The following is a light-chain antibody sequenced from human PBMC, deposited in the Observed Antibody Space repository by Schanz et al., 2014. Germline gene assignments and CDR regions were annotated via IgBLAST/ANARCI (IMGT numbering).Light chain of an antibody. CDR2: GAS. V-gene: IGKV3-20*01. CDR3: LQNNTWPFT. J-gene: IGKJ5*01. Sequence: ETVLTQSPGTLSLSPGDRATLSCRASQSVGDNYLGWYQQKPGQAPRLLIYGASIRATGVPDRFSGSGSGTDFTLTISSLQSEDFAVYYCLQNNTWPFTFGQGTRLE. CDR1: QSVGDNY.